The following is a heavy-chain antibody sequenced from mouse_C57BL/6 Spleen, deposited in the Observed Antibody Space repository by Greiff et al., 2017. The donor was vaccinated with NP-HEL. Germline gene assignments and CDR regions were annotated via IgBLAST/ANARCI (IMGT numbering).Heavy chain of an antibody. V-gene: IGHV1-66*01. J-gene: IGHJ3*01. CDR1: GYSFTSYY. Sequence: QVQLQQSGPELVKPGASVKISCKASGYSFTSYYIHWVKQRPGQGLEWIGWIYPGSGNTKYNEKFKGKATLTADPSSSTAYMQLSSLSSEDSAVYYCARGGNSPWFAYWGQGTLVTVSA. CDR3: ARGGNSPWFAY. CDR2: IYPGSGNT. D-gene: IGHD2-1*01.